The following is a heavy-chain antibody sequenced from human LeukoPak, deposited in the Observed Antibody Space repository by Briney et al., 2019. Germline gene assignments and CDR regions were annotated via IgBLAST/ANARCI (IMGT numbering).Heavy chain of an antibody. Sequence: GGSLRLSCAASGFTFSSYWMSWVRQAPGKGLEWVTVIWYDGSNKYYADSVKGRFTISRDNSKYTLYLQMNSLRAEDTAVYYCARGYGGNSATFDIWGQGTMVTVSS. J-gene: IGHJ3*02. CDR3: ARGYGGNSATFDI. CDR1: GFTFSSYW. V-gene: IGHV3-33*08. CDR2: IWYDGSNK. D-gene: IGHD4-23*01.